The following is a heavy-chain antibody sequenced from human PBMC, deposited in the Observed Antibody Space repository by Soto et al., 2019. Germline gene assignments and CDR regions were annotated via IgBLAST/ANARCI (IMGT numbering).Heavy chain of an antibody. V-gene: IGHV1-2*04. Sequence: ASVKVSCKASGYTFTGYYMHWVRQAPGQGLERMGWINPNSGGTNYAQKFQGWVTMTRDTSISTAYMELSRLRSDDTAVYYCARAGHNDYGDPRDYYYGMDVWGQGTTVTVSS. CDR2: INPNSGGT. D-gene: IGHD4-17*01. CDR1: GYTFTGYY. J-gene: IGHJ6*02. CDR3: ARAGHNDYGDPRDYYYGMDV.